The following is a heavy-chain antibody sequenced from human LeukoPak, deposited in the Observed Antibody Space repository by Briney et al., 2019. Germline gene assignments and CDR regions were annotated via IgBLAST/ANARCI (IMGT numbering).Heavy chain of an antibody. CDR1: GFTFSSYW. CDR3: ARAGGKNSHFDY. CDR2: FNSDGSST. J-gene: IGHJ4*02. D-gene: IGHD3-16*01. Sequence: GSLRLSCAASGFTFSSYWMHWVRQAPGKGLVWVSHFNSDGSSTTYADSVKGRFTISGDNAKSTLYPQMNSLRAEDTAVYYCARAGGKNSHFDYWGQGILVTVSS. V-gene: IGHV3-74*01.